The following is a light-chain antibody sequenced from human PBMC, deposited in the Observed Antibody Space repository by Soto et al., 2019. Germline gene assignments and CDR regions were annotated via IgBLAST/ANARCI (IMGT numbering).Light chain of an antibody. J-gene: IGKJ1*01. CDR3: QQYNSYLP. CDR1: QSISSW. CDR2: DAS. Sequence: DIHRAQVPFPLSASVGGQVTIPFRASQSISSWLAWYQQKPGKAPKLLIYDASSLESGVPSRFSGSGSGTEFTLTISSLQPDDFATYYCQQYNSYLPFGQGTKVDIK. V-gene: IGKV1-5*01.